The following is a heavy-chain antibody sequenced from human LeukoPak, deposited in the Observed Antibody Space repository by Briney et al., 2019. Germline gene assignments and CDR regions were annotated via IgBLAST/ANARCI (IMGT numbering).Heavy chain of an antibody. CDR1: GSTFSSYA. D-gene: IGHD3-10*01. V-gene: IGHV3-23*01. CDR3: VKFRGIQHYNYHMDV. Sequence: GGSLRLSCAASGSTFSSYAMSWVRQAPGKGLEWVSGLTGSGGNTYYADSVKGRFTISRDNSKNTLSLQMNSLRAEDAAVYYCVKFRGIQHYNYHMDVWGKGTTVTVSS. J-gene: IGHJ6*03. CDR2: LTGSGGNT.